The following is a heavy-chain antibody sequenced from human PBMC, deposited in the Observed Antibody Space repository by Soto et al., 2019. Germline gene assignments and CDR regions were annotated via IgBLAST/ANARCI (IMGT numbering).Heavy chain of an antibody. D-gene: IGHD2-21*01. Sequence: GVSLRLSCAASGFTFSSYAMSWVRQAPGGGLEWVSTILHDETPFYTDSVKGRFTISRDNVRGTLYLQMNGLRVEDAALYFCAKDLFPTSGQRFFFESWGQGSLVTVSS. CDR3: AKDLFPTSGQRFFFES. CDR1: GFTFSSYA. J-gene: IGHJ4*02. V-gene: IGHV3-23*01. CDR2: ILHDETP.